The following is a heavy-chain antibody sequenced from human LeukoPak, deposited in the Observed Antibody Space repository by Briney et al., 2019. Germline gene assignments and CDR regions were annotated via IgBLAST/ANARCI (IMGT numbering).Heavy chain of an antibody. CDR3: ARASGYEGYYYMDV. CDR1: GFTFSSYS. CDR2: ISSSSSTI. V-gene: IGHV3-48*04. Sequence: GGSLRLSCAASGFTFSSYSMNWVRQAPGKGLEWVSYISSSSSTIYYADSVKGRFTISRDNAKNSLYLQMNSLRAEDTAVYYCARASGYEGYYYMDVWGKGTTVTVSS. J-gene: IGHJ6*03. D-gene: IGHD6-25*01.